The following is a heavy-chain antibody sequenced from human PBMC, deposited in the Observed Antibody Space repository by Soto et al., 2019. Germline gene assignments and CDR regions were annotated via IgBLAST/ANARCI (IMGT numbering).Heavy chain of an antibody. CDR1: GFTFSSFP. Sequence: GGSLRLSCAASGFTFSSFPMHWVRQAPGKGLERVALISYDGTNKYYTDSVEGRFTISRDNSKNTLYLQMNSLRAEDTAVYYCAREGGVSGWYWGGDYWGQGTPVTVSS. D-gene: IGHD6-19*01. V-gene: IGHV3-30-3*01. CDR3: AREGGVSGWYWGGDY. J-gene: IGHJ4*02. CDR2: ISYDGTNK.